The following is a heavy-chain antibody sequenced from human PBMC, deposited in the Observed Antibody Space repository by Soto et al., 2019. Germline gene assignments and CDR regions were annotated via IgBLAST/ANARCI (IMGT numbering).Heavy chain of an antibody. J-gene: IGHJ4*02. D-gene: IGHD3-9*01. CDR1: GYTLTELS. CDR2: FDPEDGET. CDR3: ATEGPYYDLLTGYYY. V-gene: IGHV1-24*01. Sequence: ASVKVSCKVSGYTLTELSVHWVRQAPGKGLEWMGGFDPEDGETIYAQKFQGRVTMTEDTSTDTAYMELSSLRSEDTAVYYCATEGPYYDLLTGYYYWGQGTLVTVSS.